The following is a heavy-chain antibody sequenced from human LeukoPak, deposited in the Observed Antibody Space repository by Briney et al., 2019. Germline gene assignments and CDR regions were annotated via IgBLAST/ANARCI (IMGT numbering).Heavy chain of an antibody. CDR3: ARAGYYDSSGYYAFDY. D-gene: IGHD3-22*01. J-gene: IGHJ4*02. CDR1: GDSVSSNSAA. V-gene: IGHV6-1*01. CDR2: TYYRSKWSN. Sequence: SQTLSLTFAISGDSVSSNSAAWIWIRQSPSRGLEWLGSTYYRSKWSNDYAVSVKSRITINPDTSTNQLSLQLNSVTPEDTAVYYCARAGYYDSSGYYAFDYWGQGTLVTVSS.